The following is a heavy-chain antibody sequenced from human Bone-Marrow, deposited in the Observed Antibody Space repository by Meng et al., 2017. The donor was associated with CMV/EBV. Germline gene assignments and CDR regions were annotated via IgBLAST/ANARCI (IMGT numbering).Heavy chain of an antibody. J-gene: IGHJ6*02. CDR3: ARDGGGVFWGGYYTFYHYYGMDV. Sequence: LSWPATGFTFSRVRLSWVRPAPGKGLEWVANIKQDGSEKYYVDSVKGRFTISRDNAKNSLYLQMNSLRAEDTAVYYCARDGGGVFWGGYYTFYHYYGMDVWGQGTTVTVSS. CDR2: IKQDGSEK. V-gene: IGHV3-7*01. D-gene: IGHD3-3*01. CDR1: GFTFSRVR.